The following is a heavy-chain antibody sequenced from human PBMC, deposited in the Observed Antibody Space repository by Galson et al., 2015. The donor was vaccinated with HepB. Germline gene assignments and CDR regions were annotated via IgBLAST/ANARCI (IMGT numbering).Heavy chain of an antibody. CDR1: GFTFSSYA. J-gene: IGHJ3*02. D-gene: IGHD2-2*01. V-gene: IGHV3-23*01. CDR3: AKTGFRYQLLNAFDI. Sequence: SLRLSCAASGFTFSSYAMSWVRQAPGKGLEWVSAISGSGGSTYYADSVEGRFTISRDNSKDTLYLQMNRLRAEDTAVYYCAKTGFRYQLLNAFDIWGQGTMVTVSS. CDR2: ISGSGGST.